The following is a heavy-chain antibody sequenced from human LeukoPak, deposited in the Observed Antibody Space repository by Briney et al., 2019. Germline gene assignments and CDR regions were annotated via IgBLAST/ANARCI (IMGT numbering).Heavy chain of an antibody. V-gene: IGHV4-4*07. CDR1: GGSISGDF. J-gene: IGHJ4*02. CDR3: ARESAGWYTYFDL. D-gene: IGHD6-19*01. Sequence: PSETLSLTCTVSGGSISGDFWSWIRQSAGKGLEWIGRIYSSGSVTYHPSLKSRFTISVDTSKNHLSLIMTSVTAADTALYFCARESAGWYTYFDLWGQGTLVTVSS. CDR2: IYSSGSV.